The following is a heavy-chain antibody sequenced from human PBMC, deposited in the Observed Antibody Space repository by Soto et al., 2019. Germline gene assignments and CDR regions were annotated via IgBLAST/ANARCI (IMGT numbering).Heavy chain of an antibody. D-gene: IGHD3-22*01. J-gene: IGHJ5*02. CDR1: GYSFASYW. V-gene: IGHV5-10-1*01. CDR2: IDPSDSYA. Sequence: PGASLKISCKGSGYSFASYWISWVRQMPAKGLEWMGRIDPSDSYANYSPCFQGHVTFSADKSISTAYLQWSSLRASDTAMYYCARHKAFYYDSSGAWGQGTMVTVSS. CDR3: ARHKAFYYDSSGA.